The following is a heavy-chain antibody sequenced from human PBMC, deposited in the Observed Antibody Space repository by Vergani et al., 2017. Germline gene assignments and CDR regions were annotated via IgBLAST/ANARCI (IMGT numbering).Heavy chain of an antibody. J-gene: IGHJ6*03. Sequence: QVQLQQWGGGLLKPSETLSLTCVVNGGSFTSYHWTWIRQSPGEGLEWVGDIDHTGRSDYNPSLKSRLTMSVDKSRNQFSLTLNSVTATDTAIYFCARVNTKTNGHLFYYYYMDVWGQGIAVTVS. CDR3: ARVNTKTNGHLFYYYYMDV. D-gene: IGHD2-8*01. V-gene: IGHV4-34*01. CDR2: IDHTGRS. CDR1: GGSFTSYH.